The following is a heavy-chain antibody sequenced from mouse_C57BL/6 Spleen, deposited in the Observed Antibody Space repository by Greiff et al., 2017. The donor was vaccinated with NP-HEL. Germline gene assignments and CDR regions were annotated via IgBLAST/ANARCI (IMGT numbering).Heavy chain of an antibody. CDR3: ATLYYYGSSYGDY. J-gene: IGHJ2*01. CDR2: IDPSDSYT. D-gene: IGHD1-1*01. Sequence: QVQLQQPGAELVMPGASVKLSCKASGYTFTSYWMHWVKQRPGQGLEWIGEIDPSDSYTNYNQKFKGKSTLTVDKSTSTAYMQLSSLTSEDSAVYYCATLYYYGSSYGDYWGQGTTLTVSS. CDR1: GYTFTSYW. V-gene: IGHV1-69*01.